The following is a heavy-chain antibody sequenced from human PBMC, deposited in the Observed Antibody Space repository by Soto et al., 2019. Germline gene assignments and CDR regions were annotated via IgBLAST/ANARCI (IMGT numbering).Heavy chain of an antibody. CDR2: INHGGGT. CDR1: GGSFSGYY. Sequence: QVQLQQWGAGLLKPSETLSLTCAVYGGSFSGYYWSWIRQPPGKGLEWIGEINHGGGTNYNPSLKSRVTISVDKSKNQFSRKLSSMTGADTAVYYRASRGVTIFGVVSGGFDPWGQGTLVTVSS. V-gene: IGHV4-34*01. D-gene: IGHD3-3*01. CDR3: ASRGVTIFGVVSGGFDP. J-gene: IGHJ5*02.